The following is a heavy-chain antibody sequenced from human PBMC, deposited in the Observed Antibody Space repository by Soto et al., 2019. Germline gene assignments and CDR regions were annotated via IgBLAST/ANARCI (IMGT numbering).Heavy chain of an antibody. CDR2: IIPIFGTA. Sequence: ASVKVSCKASGGTFSSYAISWVRQAPGQGLEWMGGIIPIFGTANYAQKFQGRVTITADESTSTAYMELSSLRSEDTAVYYCARAITPGFGVDSYYYYYYGMDVWGQGTTVTVSS. J-gene: IGHJ6*02. CDR1: GGTFSSYA. D-gene: IGHD3-10*01. CDR3: ARAITPGFGVDSYYYYYYGMDV. V-gene: IGHV1-69*13.